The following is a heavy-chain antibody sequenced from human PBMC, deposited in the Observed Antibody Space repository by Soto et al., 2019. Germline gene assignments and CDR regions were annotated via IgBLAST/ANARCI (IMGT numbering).Heavy chain of an antibody. CDR1: GGSISSGGYY. Sequence: SETLSLTCTVSGGSISSGGYYWSWIRQHPGKGLEWIGYIYYSGSTYYNPSLKSRVTISVDTSKNQFSLKLSSATAADTAVYYCASAPRYCSSTSCYDPPGWFDPWGQGTLVTVSS. D-gene: IGHD2-2*01. J-gene: IGHJ5*02. CDR2: IYYSGST. V-gene: IGHV4-31*03. CDR3: ASAPRYCSSTSCYDPPGWFDP.